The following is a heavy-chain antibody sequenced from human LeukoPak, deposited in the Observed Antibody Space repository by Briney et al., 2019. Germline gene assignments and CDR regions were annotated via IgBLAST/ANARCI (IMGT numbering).Heavy chain of an antibody. CDR2: ISAYNGNT. J-gene: IGHJ4*02. Sequence: GASVKVSCKASGGTFSSYAIGWVRQAPGQGLEWMGWISAYNGNTNYAQKVQGRVTMTIDTSTTTGYMELRSLRSDDTAVYYCARLVDDSSGTYWFYFDCWGQGTLVTVSS. CDR1: GGTFSSYA. V-gene: IGHV1-18*01. CDR3: ARLVDDSSGTYWFYFDC. D-gene: IGHD3-22*01.